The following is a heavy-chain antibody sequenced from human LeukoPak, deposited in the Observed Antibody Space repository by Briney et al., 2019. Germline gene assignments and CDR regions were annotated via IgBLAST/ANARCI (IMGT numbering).Heavy chain of an antibody. Sequence: ASVKVSCKASGYTFTGYYMHWVRQAPGQGLEWMGWINPNNGGTNYAQKFQGRVTMTRDTSISTAYMELSRLRSDDTAVYYCARASVPDILTGYTYYFDYWGQGTLVTVSS. J-gene: IGHJ4*02. CDR2: INPNNGGT. CDR3: ARASVPDILTGYTYYFDY. D-gene: IGHD3-9*01. CDR1: GYTFTGYY. V-gene: IGHV1-2*02.